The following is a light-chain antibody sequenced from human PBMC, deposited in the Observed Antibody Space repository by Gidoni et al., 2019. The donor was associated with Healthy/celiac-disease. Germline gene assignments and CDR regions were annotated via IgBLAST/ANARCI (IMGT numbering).Light chain of an antibody. J-gene: IGKJ2*01. V-gene: IGKV3-20*01. CDR1: QSVSSSY. Sequence: EIVLTQSPGTLSLSPGERATLSCRASQSVSSSYLAWYQQKPGQAPRLLIDGASRATGIPDRFSGSGSGTDFTLTISRLEPEDFAVYYCQQYGSSPYTFGQGTKLEIK. CDR2: GAS. CDR3: QQYGSSPYT.